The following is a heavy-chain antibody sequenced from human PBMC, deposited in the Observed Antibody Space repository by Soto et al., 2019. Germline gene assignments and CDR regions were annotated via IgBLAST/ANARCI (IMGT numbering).Heavy chain of an antibody. J-gene: IGHJ4*02. V-gene: IGHV3-73*02. CDR3: TRHDYGDYLYYFYY. CDR1: GFTFSGSA. Sequence: EVQLVESGGGLVPPGGSLKLSCAASGFTFSGSAMHWVRQASGKGLEWVGRIRSKANSYATAYAASVKGRFTISRDDSKYTAYLQMNILKTEETAVYYCTRHDYGDYLYYFYYWGQGTLVTVSS. D-gene: IGHD4-17*01. CDR2: IRSKANSYAT.